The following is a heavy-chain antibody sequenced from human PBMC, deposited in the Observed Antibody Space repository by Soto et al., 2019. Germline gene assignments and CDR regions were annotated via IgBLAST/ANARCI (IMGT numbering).Heavy chain of an antibody. CDR3: ARAVAVAGNPPFLDY. CDR1: GGSISSYY. V-gene: IGHV4-59*01. CDR2: IYYSGST. D-gene: IGHD6-19*01. J-gene: IGHJ4*02. Sequence: SETLSLTCTVSGGSISSYYWSWIRQPPGKGLEWIGYIYYSGSTNYNPSLKSRVTISVDTSKNQFSLKLSSVTAADTAVYYCARAVAVAGNPPFLDYWGQGTLVTVSS.